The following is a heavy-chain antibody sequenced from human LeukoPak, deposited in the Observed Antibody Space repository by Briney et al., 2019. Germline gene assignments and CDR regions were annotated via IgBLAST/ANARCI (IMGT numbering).Heavy chain of an antibody. V-gene: IGHV1-2*02. D-gene: IGHD6-6*01. J-gene: IGHJ5*02. CDR2: INPNSGGT. CDR1: GYTFTGYY. CDR3: ARVAARPYNWFDP. Sequence: ASVKVSCKASGYTFTGYYMHWVRQAPGQGLEWMGWINPNSGGTNYAQKFQGRVTMTRDTSISTAYMELSRLRSDDTAMYYCARVAARPYNWFDPWGQGTLVTVSS.